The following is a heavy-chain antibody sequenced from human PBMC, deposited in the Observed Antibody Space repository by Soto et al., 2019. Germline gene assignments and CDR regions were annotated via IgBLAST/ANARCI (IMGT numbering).Heavy chain of an antibody. V-gene: IGHV4-61*08. CDR3: AREGKWYYDILTGYSPYGMDV. CDR1: GGSISSGGYY. Sequence: SETLSLTCTVSGGSISSGGYYWSWIRQHPGKGLEWIGYIYYSGSTNYNPSLKSRVTISVDTSKNQFSLKLSSVTAADTAVYYCAREGKWYYDILTGYSPYGMDVWGQGTTVTVSS. J-gene: IGHJ6*02. CDR2: IYYSGST. D-gene: IGHD3-9*01.